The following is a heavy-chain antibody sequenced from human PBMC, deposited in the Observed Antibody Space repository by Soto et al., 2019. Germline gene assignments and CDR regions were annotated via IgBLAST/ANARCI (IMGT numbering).Heavy chain of an antibody. V-gene: IGHV1-46*01. CDR3: VQTHGSKYSSGWSPFDY. CDR2: INPSGGST. D-gene: IGHD6-19*01. CDR1: GYTFTSYY. Sequence: ASVKVSCKASGYTFTSYYMHWVRQAPGQGLEWMGIINPSGGSTSYAQKFQGRVTMTRDTSTSTVYMELSSLRAEDTAVYYCVQTHGSKYSSGWSPFDYWGQGTLVTVSS. J-gene: IGHJ4*02.